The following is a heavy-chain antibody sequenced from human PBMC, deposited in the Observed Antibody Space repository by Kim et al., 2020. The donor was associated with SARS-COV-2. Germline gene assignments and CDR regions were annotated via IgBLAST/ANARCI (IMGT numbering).Heavy chain of an antibody. D-gene: IGHD3-9*01. CDR3: ARGFRLSHNLDL. J-gene: IGHJ4*02. V-gene: IGHV4-34*01. Sequence: SETLSLTCAVYGGSFSGYYWSWIRQAPGMGLEWIGEINHSGSVNYNPSLKSRVTISVDTSKNQFSLNLRSLTAADTAVYYCARGFRLSHNLDLWGQGT. CDR1: GGSFSGYY. CDR2: INHSGSV.